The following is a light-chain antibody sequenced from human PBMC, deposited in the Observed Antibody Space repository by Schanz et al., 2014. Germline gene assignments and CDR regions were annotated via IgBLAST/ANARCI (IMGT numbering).Light chain of an antibody. J-gene: IGLJ3*02. CDR1: SSDVGGYNY. CDR2: DVT. Sequence: QSALTQPASVSGSPGQSITISCTGTSSDVGGYNYVSWYQQHPGKAPKLMIYDVTNRPSGVSNRFSGSKSGNTASLTISGLQAEDEADYHQKVFGGGTKLT. V-gene: IGLV2-14*01. CDR3: KV.